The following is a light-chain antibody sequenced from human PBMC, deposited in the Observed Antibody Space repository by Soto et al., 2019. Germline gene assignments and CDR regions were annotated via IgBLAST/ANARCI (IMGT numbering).Light chain of an antibody. CDR3: SSCTSKRIYV. CDR1: HTDIGTYYY. J-gene: IGLJ1*01. V-gene: IGLV2-14*03. CDR2: GVT. Sequence: QSVLTHPNSVSGSPAQTLTISSQRNHTDIGTYYYFSWYQQHPVITSRLLIHGVTTRPSGISGRFSASKSGLTASLTISGLQPEDEADYYCSSCTSKRIYVFGPGTKVTDL.